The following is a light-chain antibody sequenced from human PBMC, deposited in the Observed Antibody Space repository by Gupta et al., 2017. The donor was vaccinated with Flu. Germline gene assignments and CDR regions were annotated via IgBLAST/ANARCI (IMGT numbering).Light chain of an antibody. CDR2: LGS. CDR3: RQALQISPFT. CDR1: QSRLHSNGYNY. J-gene: IGKJ4*01. V-gene: IGKV2-28*01. Sequence: DIVMTQSPLSLPFTPGEPSSISCRSSQSRLHSNGYNYLDWYLQKPEQSPQLLIYLGSNRAAGVPDRFSGSGSGTYFTLKISRGEAEDVGVYYCRQALQISPFTFGTGTKVEIK.